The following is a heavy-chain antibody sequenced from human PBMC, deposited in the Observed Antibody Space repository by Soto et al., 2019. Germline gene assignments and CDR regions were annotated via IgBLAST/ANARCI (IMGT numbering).Heavy chain of an antibody. V-gene: IGHV4-59*11. Sequence: SYTLYLTCPISGISISSHYLGWIRQPPGKGLEWIGYIYYSGSTNYNPSLKSRVTISVDTSKNQFSLKLSSVTAADTAVYYCASGVLAYCGGDCHDAFDIWGQGTMVT. CDR1: GISISSHY. D-gene: IGHD2-21*02. CDR2: IYYSGST. CDR3: ASGVLAYCGGDCHDAFDI. J-gene: IGHJ3*02.